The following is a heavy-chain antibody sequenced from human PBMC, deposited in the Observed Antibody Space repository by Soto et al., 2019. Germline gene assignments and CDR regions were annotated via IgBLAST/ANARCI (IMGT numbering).Heavy chain of an antibody. V-gene: IGHV1-2*02. D-gene: IGHD3-16*01. CDR3: AKDLTRQLAYWLDP. Sequence: QVQLVQSGAAVKKPGASVKVSCKASGFSFTGYYIHWLRQAPGQGLEWMGWINAHSGGTEYAQKFQGRVTLTRDTSIATAYLTLTSLTSDETALYYCAKDLTRQLAYWLDPWGQGTQVNVSS. CDR1: GFSFTGYY. J-gene: IGHJ5*02. CDR2: INAHSGGT.